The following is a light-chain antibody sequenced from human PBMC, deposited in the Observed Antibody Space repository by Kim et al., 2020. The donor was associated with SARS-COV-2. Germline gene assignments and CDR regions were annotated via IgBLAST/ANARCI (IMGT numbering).Light chain of an antibody. Sequence: QSALTQPASVSGSPGQSITISCTGTSSDVGDYNYVSWYQQHPVKAPKLMIYDVSNRPSGVSNRFSGSKSGNTASLTISGLQAEDEADYYCSSYTSRSKLVFGTGKKVTV. CDR2: DVS. CDR3: SSYTSRSKLV. J-gene: IGLJ1*01. CDR1: SSDVGDYNY. V-gene: IGLV2-14*03.